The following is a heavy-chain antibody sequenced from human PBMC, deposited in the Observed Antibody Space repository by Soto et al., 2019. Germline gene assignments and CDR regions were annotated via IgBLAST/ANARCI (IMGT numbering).Heavy chain of an antibody. D-gene: IGHD4-4*01. J-gene: IGHJ5*02. Sequence: GGSLRLSCTASGFTFSDSWMTWVRQAPGEGLEWVARIKPDESEKKYADSVKGRFSISRDNAKNSMYLQMDSLRGEDTAVYYCVRGGSNYASWGQGTLVTISS. V-gene: IGHV3-7*01. CDR1: GFTFSDSW. CDR3: VRGGSNYAS. CDR2: IKPDESEK.